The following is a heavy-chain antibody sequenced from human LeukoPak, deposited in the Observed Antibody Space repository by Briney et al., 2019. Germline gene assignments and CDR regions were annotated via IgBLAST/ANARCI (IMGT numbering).Heavy chain of an antibody. CDR2: IYTSGST. V-gene: IGHV4-61*02. J-gene: IGHJ6*03. Sequence: PSQTLSLTCTVSGGSISSGSYYGSSIRQPAGNGLEWIGRIYTSGSTNYNPSLKSRVTISVDTSKNQFSLKLSSVTAADTAVYYCAGRVGYYYYYMDVWGKGTTVTVSS. CDR3: AGRVGYYYYYMDV. CDR1: GGSISSGSYY. D-gene: IGHD1-26*01.